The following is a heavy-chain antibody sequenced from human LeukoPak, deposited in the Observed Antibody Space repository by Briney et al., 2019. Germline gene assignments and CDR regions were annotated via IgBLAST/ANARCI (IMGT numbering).Heavy chain of an antibody. CDR3: ASAIVGATPRPYYYYGMDV. J-gene: IGHJ6*02. Sequence: ASVKVSCKASGYTFTSYDINWVRQATGQGLEWMGWMNPNSGNTGYAQKFQGRVTMTRNTSISTAYTELSSLRSEDTAVYYCASAIVGATPRPYYYYGMDVWGQGTTVTVSS. D-gene: IGHD1-26*01. V-gene: IGHV1-8*01. CDR2: MNPNSGNT. CDR1: GYTFTSYD.